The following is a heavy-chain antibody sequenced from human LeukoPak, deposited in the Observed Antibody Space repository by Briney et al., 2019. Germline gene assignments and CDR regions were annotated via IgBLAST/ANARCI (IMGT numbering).Heavy chain of an antibody. CDR1: GVSISTTGYY. J-gene: IGHJ4*01. D-gene: IGHD6-13*01. CDR2: IYYSGST. Sequence: SETLSLTCTVSGVSISTTGYYWAWIRQPPGKGLEWIASIYYSGSTYYNSSLKSRVTISVDTSRNQFSLKLSSVTAADTALYYCASDKGYSNNYFDYWGQGTLVTVSS. CDR3: ASDKGYSNNYFDY. V-gene: IGHV4-39*01.